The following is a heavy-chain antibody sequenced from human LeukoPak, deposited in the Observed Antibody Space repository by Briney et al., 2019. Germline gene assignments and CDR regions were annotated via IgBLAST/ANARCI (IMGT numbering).Heavy chain of an antibody. CDR1: GFTFSSYE. CDR2: ISSSGSTI. Sequence: GGSLRLSCAVSGFTFSSYEMNWVRQAPGKGLEWVSYISSSGSTIYYADFVKGRFTISRGNAKNSLYLQMNSLRAEDTAVYYCARVFYGPFDYWGQGTLVTVSS. J-gene: IGHJ4*02. D-gene: IGHD3-16*01. CDR3: ARVFYGPFDY. V-gene: IGHV3-48*03.